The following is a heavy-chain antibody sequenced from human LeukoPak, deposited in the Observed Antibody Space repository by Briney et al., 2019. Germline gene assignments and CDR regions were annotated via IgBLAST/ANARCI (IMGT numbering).Heavy chain of an antibody. CDR1: GYSISSTNY. CDR2: VYYSGGI. V-gene: IGHV4-28*05. Sequence: SDTLSLTCAVSGYSISSTNYWAWIRQPPGKGLEWIGHVYYSGGIYYNPSLKSRVTMSVDTSKNQFSLKLSSVTAVDTAVYYCARKATTGPTKAAFDIWGQGTMVTVSS. J-gene: IGHJ3*02. CDR3: ARKATTGPTKAAFDI. D-gene: IGHD4-17*01.